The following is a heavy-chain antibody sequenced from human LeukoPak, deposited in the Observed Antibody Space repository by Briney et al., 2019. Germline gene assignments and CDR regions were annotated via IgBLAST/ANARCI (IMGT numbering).Heavy chain of an antibody. D-gene: IGHD6-19*01. CDR3: ARDHLYSSGLHP. J-gene: IGHJ5*02. Sequence: ASVKVSCKASGYTFTSYAMHWVRQAPGQRLEWMGWINAGNGNTKHSQKFQGRVTITRDTSASTAYMELSSLRSEDTAVYYCARDHLYSSGLHPWGQGTLVTVSS. CDR1: GYTFTSYA. CDR2: INAGNGNT. V-gene: IGHV1-3*01.